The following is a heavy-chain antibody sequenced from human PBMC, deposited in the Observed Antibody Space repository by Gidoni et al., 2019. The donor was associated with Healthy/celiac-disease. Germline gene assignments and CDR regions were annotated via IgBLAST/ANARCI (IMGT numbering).Heavy chain of an antibody. CDR3: ASLSGYSYGPAPYGMDV. J-gene: IGHJ6*02. Sequence: QVQLVQSGAEVKKPGSSVKVSCKASGGTFSSYAISWVRQAPGQGLEWMGGIIPIFGTANYAQKFQGRVTITADESTSTAYMELSSLRSEDTAVYYCASLSGYSYGPAPYGMDVWGQGTTVTVSS. CDR1: GGTFSSYA. CDR2: IIPIFGTA. V-gene: IGHV1-69*01. D-gene: IGHD5-18*01.